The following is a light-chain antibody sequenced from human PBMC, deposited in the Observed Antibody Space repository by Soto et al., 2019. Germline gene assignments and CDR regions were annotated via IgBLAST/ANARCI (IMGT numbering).Light chain of an antibody. CDR2: DAS. Sequence: EIVLTQSPSTLSLSPLEASTLSSGASQSVSSYLAWYQQKPGQAPRLLIYDASNRATGIPARFSGSGSGTDFTLTISSLEPEDFAVYYCQERSNWPGTFGQGTKVDI. V-gene: IGKV3-11*01. CDR1: QSVSSY. CDR3: QERSNWPGT. J-gene: IGKJ1*01.